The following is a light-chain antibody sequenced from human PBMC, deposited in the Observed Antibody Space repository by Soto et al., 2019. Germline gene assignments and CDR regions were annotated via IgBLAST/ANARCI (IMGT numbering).Light chain of an antibody. CDR2: DVS. CDR1: SSDVGGYNF. J-gene: IGLJ1*01. CDR3: SSYTSINTHV. V-gene: IGLV2-14*01. Sequence: QSVLTQTASGSGSPGHSRRICCTETSSDVGGYNFVSWYQQHPGKAPKLIISDVSNRPSGVSTRFSGSKSGNTASLTISGLQAEDEADYYCSSYTSINTHVFGTGTKVTVL.